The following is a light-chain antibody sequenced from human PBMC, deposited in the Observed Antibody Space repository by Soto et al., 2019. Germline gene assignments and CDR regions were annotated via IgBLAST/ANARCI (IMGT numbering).Light chain of an antibody. Sequence: EIVLTQSPATLSLSPGERATLSCRASQSVSNSLAWYRQKPGQAPRLLIYDASNRAAGIPAKFSGSGSGTDFTLTISSLEPEDFAVYFCQQRSTWPYTFGQGTKLEIK. CDR1: QSVSNS. CDR2: DAS. V-gene: IGKV3-11*01. CDR3: QQRSTWPYT. J-gene: IGKJ2*01.